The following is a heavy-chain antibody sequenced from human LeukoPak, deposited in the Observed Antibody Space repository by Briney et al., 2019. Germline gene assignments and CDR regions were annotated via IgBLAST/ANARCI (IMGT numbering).Heavy chain of an antibody. Sequence: PSETLSLTCTVSGGSISSSSYYWGWIRQPPGKGLEWIGSMYYSGSTYYNPSLKSRVTISVDTSKNQFSLKLSSVTAADTAVYYCARRSGYYSGAFDIWGQGTMVTVSS. CDR3: ARRSGYYSGAFDI. D-gene: IGHD3-22*01. V-gene: IGHV4-39*01. J-gene: IGHJ3*02. CDR2: MYYSGST. CDR1: GGSISSSSYY.